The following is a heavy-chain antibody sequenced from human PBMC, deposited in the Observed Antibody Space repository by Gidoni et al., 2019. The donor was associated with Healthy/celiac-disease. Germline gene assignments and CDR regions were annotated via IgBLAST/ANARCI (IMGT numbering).Heavy chain of an antibody. CDR3: ARASYGGNSDFDY. CDR1: GGSISSGGYY. Sequence: QVQLQESGPGLVKPSQTLSPTCTVSGGSISSGGYYWSWIRQHPGKGLEWIGYIYYSGSTYYNPSLKSRVTISVDTSKNQFSLKLSSVTAADTAVYYCARASYGGNSDFDYWGQGTLVTVSS. D-gene: IGHD2-21*02. CDR2: IYYSGST. J-gene: IGHJ4*02. V-gene: IGHV4-31*03.